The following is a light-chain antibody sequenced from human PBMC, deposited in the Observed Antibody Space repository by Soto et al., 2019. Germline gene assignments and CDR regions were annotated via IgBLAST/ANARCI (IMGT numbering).Light chain of an antibody. Sequence: VMTQSPATLSVSPGEIATLSFSASQSVSSNLAWYQQKPGQAPRLLIYGAYTRAAGVPARFSGSGSGTEFTLTITSLQSEDIALYYCQQYNIWPPITFGQGTRLEIK. CDR1: QSVSSN. CDR3: QQYNIWPPIT. J-gene: IGKJ5*01. V-gene: IGKV3-15*01. CDR2: GAY.